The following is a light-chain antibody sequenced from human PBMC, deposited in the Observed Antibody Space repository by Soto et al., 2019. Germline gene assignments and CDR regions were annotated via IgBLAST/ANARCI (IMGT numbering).Light chain of an antibody. Sequence: EIVMTQSPATLSVSPGDRATLSCRASQSVNSNLAWYQQKPGQAPRLLIYGASIRATGIPARFSGSGSGTKFTLTISSLQSEDFAVYYCQHYNNWPPWTFGQGTKVEVK. V-gene: IGKV3-15*01. CDR3: QHYNNWPPWT. J-gene: IGKJ1*01. CDR2: GAS. CDR1: QSVNSN.